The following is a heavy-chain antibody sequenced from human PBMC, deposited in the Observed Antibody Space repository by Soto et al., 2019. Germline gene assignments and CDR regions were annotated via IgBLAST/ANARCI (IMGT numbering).Heavy chain of an antibody. V-gene: IGHV3-30*03. D-gene: IGHD6-13*01. Sequence: QVQLVESGGGVVQPGRSLRLSCAASGFTFSSYGMHWVRQAPGKGLEWVAVISYDGSNKYYADSVKGRFTISRDNSKNTLYLQMNSLRAEDTAVYYCAVKAAAGIQGHDAFDIWGQGTMVTVSS. CDR3: AVKAAAGIQGHDAFDI. CDR2: ISYDGSNK. J-gene: IGHJ3*02. CDR1: GFTFSSYG.